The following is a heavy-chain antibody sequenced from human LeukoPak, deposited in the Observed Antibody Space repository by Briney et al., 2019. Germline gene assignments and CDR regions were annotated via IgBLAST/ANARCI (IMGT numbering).Heavy chain of an antibody. V-gene: IGHV1-18*04. J-gene: IGHJ4*02. CDR2: ISAYNGNT. CDR1: GYTFTSYG. CDR3: ARVPLPNIDS. Sequence: ASVKVSCKASGYTFTSYGISWVRQAPGQGLEWMGWISAYNGNTNYAQKLQGRVTMTTDTSTSTAYMELRSRRSDDPAVYTCARVPLPNIDSWGQGTLVPVSS.